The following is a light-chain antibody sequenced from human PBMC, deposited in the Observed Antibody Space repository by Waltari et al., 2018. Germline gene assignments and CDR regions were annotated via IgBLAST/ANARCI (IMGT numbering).Light chain of an antibody. CDR3: QQRSNWPWT. Sequence: EIVLTPSPATLSLSPGERATLSCRASQSVSSYLAWYQQKPGQAPRLLIYDASNRATGIPARFSGRGSGTDFTLTISSLEPEDFAVYFCQQRSNWPWTFGQGTKVEIK. V-gene: IGKV3-11*01. CDR1: QSVSSY. J-gene: IGKJ1*01. CDR2: DAS.